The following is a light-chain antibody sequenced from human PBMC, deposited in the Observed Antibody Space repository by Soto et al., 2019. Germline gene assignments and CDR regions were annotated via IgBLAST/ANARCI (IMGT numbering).Light chain of an antibody. Sequence: DIPLTQSPSTLSASLGERITITCRASQSISNWLAWYQQKPGTAPKVLIYHASTLRSGVPSRFSGSGSGTEFTLTIINLQADDLATYYCQQYKSYSFGQGTKVDIK. CDR3: QQYKSYS. CDR1: QSISNW. J-gene: IGKJ1*01. V-gene: IGKV1-5*01. CDR2: HAS.